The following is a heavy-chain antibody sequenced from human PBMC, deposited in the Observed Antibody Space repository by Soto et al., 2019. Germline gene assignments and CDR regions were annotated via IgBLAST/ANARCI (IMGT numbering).Heavy chain of an antibody. D-gene: IGHD2-15*01. Sequence: QLQLQESGPGLVKPSETLSLTCTVSGGSISSSSYYWGWIRQPPGKGLEWIGSIYYSGSTYYNPSLKSRVTISVDTSKNQFSLKLSSVTAADTAVYYCARHTVVKSALGGPYYFDYWGQGTLVTVSS. CDR1: GGSISSSSYY. CDR3: ARHTVVKSALGGPYYFDY. CDR2: IYYSGST. V-gene: IGHV4-39*01. J-gene: IGHJ4*02.